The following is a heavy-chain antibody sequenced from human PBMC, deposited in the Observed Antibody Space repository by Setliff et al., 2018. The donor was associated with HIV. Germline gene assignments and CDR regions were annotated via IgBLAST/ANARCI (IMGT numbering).Heavy chain of an antibody. J-gene: IGHJ4*02. V-gene: IGHV5-51*01. CDR3: ATRLLGYSGYGY. CDR1: GYNFATYY. CDR2: VNPGDSST. D-gene: IGHD5-12*01. Sequence: PGESLKISCRTSGYNFATYYIAWVRQMPGKGPEWMGSVNPGDSSTKYNPSLQGQVTVSADKLINTAYLQWSSLKASDTAMYYCATRLLGYSGYGYWGQGTLVTVSS.